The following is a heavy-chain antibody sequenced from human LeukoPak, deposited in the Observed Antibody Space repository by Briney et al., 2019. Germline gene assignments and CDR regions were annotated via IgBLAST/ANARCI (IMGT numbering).Heavy chain of an antibody. CDR3: VSSQWLDSYYYYGMDV. D-gene: IGHD5-12*01. J-gene: IGHJ6*02. CDR2: IYTSGST. CDR1: GGSISSYY. Sequence: SETLSLTCTVSGGSISSYYWSWLRQPAGKGLEWIGGIYTSGSTNYNPSLKSRVTMSVDTSKNQFSLKLSSVTAADTAVYYCVSSQWLDSYYYYGMDVWGQGTTVTVSS. V-gene: IGHV4-4*07.